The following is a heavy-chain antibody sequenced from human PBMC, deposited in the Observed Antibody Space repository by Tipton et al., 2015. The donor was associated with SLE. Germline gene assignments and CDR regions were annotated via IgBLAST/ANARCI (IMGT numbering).Heavy chain of an antibody. D-gene: IGHD5-12*01. CDR1: GGSLSGHY. CDR3: ARDRHYRGNVWFDP. Sequence: GLVKPSETLSLTCAVYGGSLSGHYWSWIRQSPGKGLEWIGEINHGGGTHYNPSLESRVSISIDTSENHFSLKLTSVTAADTAVYYCARDRHYRGNVWFDPWGQGTLVTVSS. V-gene: IGHV4-34*01. CDR2: INHGGGT. J-gene: IGHJ5*02.